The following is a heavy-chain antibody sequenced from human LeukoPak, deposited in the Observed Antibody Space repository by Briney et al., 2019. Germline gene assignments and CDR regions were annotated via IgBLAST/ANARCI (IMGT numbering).Heavy chain of an antibody. Sequence: GGSLRLSCAASGFTFGTYIMNWVCQAPGKGLEWVSCISSDSATIYYADSVKGRFSISRDNAKNSLDLQMNSLRDEDTAVYYCARGGYSWDVWGQGTTVTVSS. D-gene: IGHD3-16*02. V-gene: IGHV3-48*02. CDR2: ISSDSATI. CDR1: GFTFGTYI. CDR3: ARGGYSWDV. J-gene: IGHJ6*02.